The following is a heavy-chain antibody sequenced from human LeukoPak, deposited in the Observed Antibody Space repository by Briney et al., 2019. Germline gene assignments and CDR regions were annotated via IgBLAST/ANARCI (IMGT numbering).Heavy chain of an antibody. CDR2: IYTSGST. CDR3: ARDRYDSSGYHLHMDV. CDR1: GGSISSYY. V-gene: IGHV4-4*07. J-gene: IGHJ6*03. D-gene: IGHD3-22*01. Sequence: PSETLSLTCTVSGGSISSYYWSWIRQPAGKGLEWIGRIYTSGSTNYNPSLKSLVTMSVDTSKNQFSLKLSSVTAADTAVYYCARDRYDSSGYHLHMDVWGKGTTVTVSS.